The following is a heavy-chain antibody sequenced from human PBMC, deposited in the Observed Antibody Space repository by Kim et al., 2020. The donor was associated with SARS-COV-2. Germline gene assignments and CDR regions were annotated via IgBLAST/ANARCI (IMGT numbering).Heavy chain of an antibody. J-gene: IGHJ4*02. V-gene: IGHV2-5*02. CDR3: AHRLPNSGGWDSGLFDY. D-gene: IGHD2-15*01. CDR2: IYWDDDK. CDR1: GFSLSTTGVG. Sequence: SGPTLVNPTQTLTLTCTFPGFSLSTTGVGVGWIRQLPGMALEWLVVIYWDDDKCYSPSLRSRLTITKDTSKNQVVLTMTNMDPVDTATYFCAHRLPNSGGWDSGLFDYWGQGTLGTVSS.